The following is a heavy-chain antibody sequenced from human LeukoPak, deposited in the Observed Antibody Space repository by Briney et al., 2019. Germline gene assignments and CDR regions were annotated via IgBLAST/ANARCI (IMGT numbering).Heavy chain of an antibody. CDR3: ASRQYCSGGSCYGLGDAFDI. D-gene: IGHD2-15*01. V-gene: IGHV4-61*02. CDR2: MYTSGST. CDR1: GGSISSGSYF. Sequence: PSETLSLTCTVSGGSISSGSYFWSWIRQPAGKGLEWIGRMYTSGSTNYNPSLKSRVTMSVDTSKNQFSLKLSSVTAADTAVYYCASRQYCSGGSCYGLGDAFDIWGQGTMVTVSS. J-gene: IGHJ3*02.